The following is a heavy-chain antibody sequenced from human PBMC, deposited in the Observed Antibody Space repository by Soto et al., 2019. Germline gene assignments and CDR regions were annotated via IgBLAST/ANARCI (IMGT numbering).Heavy chain of an antibody. CDR2: ISYDGSDK. CDR1: GFTFSSYA. V-gene: IGHV3-30-3*01. Sequence: QLQLVESGGGVVQPGRSLRLSCAASGFTFSSYAMHWVRQAPGKGLEWVAVISYDGSDKYYADSVKGRFTISRDNSKNTLYLQMNLLSGEDTAVYYCARYIVVVTATYAFDIWGQRRMVTVSS. J-gene: IGHJ3*02. CDR3: ARYIVVVTATYAFDI. D-gene: IGHD2-21*02.